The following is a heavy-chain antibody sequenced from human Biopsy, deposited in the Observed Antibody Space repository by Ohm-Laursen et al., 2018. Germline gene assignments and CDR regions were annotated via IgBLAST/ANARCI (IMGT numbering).Heavy chain of an antibody. CDR3: AKGQDLRGGAEYFQH. CDR1: GYTFPGQY. J-gene: IGHJ1*01. V-gene: IGHV1-2*02. D-gene: IGHD2-15*01. Sequence: ASVKVSCKPSGYTFPGQYLHWVLQVPGHGLECMGWVNPHSGTTKFAQDFQGRVTMTRDTSITTAYMELRRLRSDDTAVYYCAKGQDLRGGAEYFQHWGQGALVTVSS. CDR2: VNPHSGTT.